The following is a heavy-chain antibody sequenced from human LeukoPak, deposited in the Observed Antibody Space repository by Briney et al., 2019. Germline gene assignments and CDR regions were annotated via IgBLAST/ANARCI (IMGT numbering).Heavy chain of an antibody. J-gene: IGHJ6*02. CDR2: ISAYNGNT. D-gene: IGHD3-3*01. Sequence: ASVKVSCKASGYTFTSYGISWVRRAPGQGLEWMGWISAYNGNTNYAQKLQGRVTMTTDTSTSTAYMELRSLRSDDTAVYYCARDKEGTIFGVVMYYYGMDVWGQGTTVTVSS. CDR1: GYTFTSYG. CDR3: ARDKEGTIFGVVMYYYGMDV. V-gene: IGHV1-18*01.